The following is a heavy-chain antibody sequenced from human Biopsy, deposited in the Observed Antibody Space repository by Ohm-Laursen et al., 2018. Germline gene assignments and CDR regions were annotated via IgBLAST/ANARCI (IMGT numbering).Heavy chain of an antibody. CDR1: GFTFSVYA. D-gene: IGHD1-26*01. V-gene: IGHV3-33*01. Sequence: SLRLSCSASGFTFSVYAMHWVRQALGKGLEWVSIIWYDGSNEYYADSVKGRFTISRDNSKNTVFLQMSSLRAEDTGVYYCARDPIVGSKADGMDVWGQGTTVTVSS. CDR3: ARDPIVGSKADGMDV. CDR2: IWYDGSNE. J-gene: IGHJ6*02.